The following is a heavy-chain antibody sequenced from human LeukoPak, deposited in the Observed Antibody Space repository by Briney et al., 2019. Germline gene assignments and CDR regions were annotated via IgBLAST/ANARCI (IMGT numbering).Heavy chain of an antibody. CDR3: ARGPWSSNYYYYYYYMDV. J-gene: IGHJ6*03. CDR2: IYTSGST. Sequence: SETLSLTCTVSGGSISSYYWSWIRQPAGKGLEWIGRIYTSGSTNYNPSLKSRVTMSVDTSKNQFSLKMSSVTAADTAVYYCARGPWSSNYYYYYYYMDVWGKGTTVTVSS. V-gene: IGHV4-4*07. D-gene: IGHD4-11*01. CDR1: GGSISSYY.